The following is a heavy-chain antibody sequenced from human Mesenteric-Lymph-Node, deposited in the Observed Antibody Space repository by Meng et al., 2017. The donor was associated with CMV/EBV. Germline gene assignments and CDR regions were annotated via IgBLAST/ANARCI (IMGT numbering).Heavy chain of an antibody. CDR3: AKGYYYDSSGPADDAFDI. CDR1: GFTLSNHA. Sequence: GGSLRLSCTVSGFTLSNHAMHWVRQAPGKGLEWMAVISYDGSNRDYADSVKGRFTSSRDNSKNTLSLQMNSLRAEDTAVYYCAKGYYYDSSGPADDAFDIWGQGTMVTVSS. D-gene: IGHD3-22*01. CDR2: ISYDGSNR. V-gene: IGHV3-30*04. J-gene: IGHJ3*02.